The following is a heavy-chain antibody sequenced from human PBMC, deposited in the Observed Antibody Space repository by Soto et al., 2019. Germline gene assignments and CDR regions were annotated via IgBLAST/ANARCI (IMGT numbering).Heavy chain of an antibody. V-gene: IGHV4-34*01. Sequence: SETLSLTCAVYGGSFSGYYWTWIRQPPGTGLEWIGEINHSGSTNYNPSLKSRVTISVDTSKNQFSLKLTSVTAADTAVYYCANLGMSPTVADYWGQGTLVTVS. J-gene: IGHJ4*02. CDR2: INHSGST. D-gene: IGHD4-17*01. CDR1: GGSFSGYY. CDR3: ANLGMSPTVADY.